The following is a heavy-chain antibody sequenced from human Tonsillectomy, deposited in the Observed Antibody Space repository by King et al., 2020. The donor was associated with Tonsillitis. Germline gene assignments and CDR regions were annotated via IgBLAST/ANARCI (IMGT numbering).Heavy chain of an antibody. J-gene: IGHJ2*01. CDR1: GFTFSSYS. CDR3: ARVGTMVRGVSLWYFDL. D-gene: IGHD3-10*01. V-gene: IGHV3-21*01. CDR2: IYTGSSDM. Sequence: VQLVESGGGLVKPGGSLRLSCAASGFTFSSYSMSWVRQAPGKGLEGVSSIYTGSSDMYYAASVKGRFTISRDNAKNSLYLQLNSLRAEDTALYYCARVGTMVRGVSLWYFDLWGRGTLVTVSS.